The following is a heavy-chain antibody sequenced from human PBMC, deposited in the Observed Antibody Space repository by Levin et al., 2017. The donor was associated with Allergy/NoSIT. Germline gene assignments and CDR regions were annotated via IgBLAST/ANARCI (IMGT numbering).Heavy chain of an antibody. J-gene: IGHJ1*01. CDR1: GGSISSYY. CDR3: ASLGYRGYYREYFQH. V-gene: IGHV4-59*01. D-gene: IGHD3-22*01. Sequence: KASETLSLTCTVSGGSISSYYWSWIRQPPGKGLEWIGYIYYSGSTNYNPSLKSRVTISVDTSKNQFSLKLSSVTAADTAVYYCASLGYRGYYREYFQHWGQGTLVTVSS. CDR2: IYYSGST.